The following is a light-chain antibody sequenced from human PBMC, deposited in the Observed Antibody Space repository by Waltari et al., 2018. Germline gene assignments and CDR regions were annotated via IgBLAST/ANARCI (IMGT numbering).Light chain of an antibody. J-gene: IGKJ1*01. CDR2: AAS. CDR1: QGISNY. Sequence: IQLNQSPSSLSASVGDRVTITCRASQGISNYLAWYQQKPGKARKRLISAASTLQSGVPSRFSGSGYGTDFTLTISSLQPEDFATYYCQQLNSYQWTFGQGTKVEIK. V-gene: IGKV1-9*01. CDR3: QQLNSYQWT.